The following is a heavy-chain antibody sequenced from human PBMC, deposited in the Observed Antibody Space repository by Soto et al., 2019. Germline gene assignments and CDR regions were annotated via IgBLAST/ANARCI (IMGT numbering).Heavy chain of an antibody. Sequence: LRLSCAASGFIFSNAWMNWVRQAPGKGLEWVGRIKSKTDGGTTDFAAPVEGRFTISRDDSKDTLYLQMNSLKTEDTAVYYCTTVFNYEESYWGQGTLVTVSS. CDR1: GFIFSNAW. D-gene: IGHD4-4*01. J-gene: IGHJ4*02. CDR3: TTVFNYEESY. CDR2: IKSKTDGGTT. V-gene: IGHV3-15*07.